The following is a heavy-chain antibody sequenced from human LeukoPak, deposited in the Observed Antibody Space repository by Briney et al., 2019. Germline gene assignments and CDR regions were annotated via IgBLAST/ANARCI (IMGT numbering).Heavy chain of an antibody. D-gene: IGHD3-10*01. J-gene: IGHJ4*02. CDR3: ARLELWFGELLSGDY. CDR2: ISSSGSTI. CDR1: GFTFSKYA. V-gene: IGHV3-48*03. Sequence: GGSLRLSCAASGFTFSKYAMSWVRQAPGKGLEWVSYISSSGSTIYYADSVKGRFTISRDNAKNSLYLQMNSLRAEDTAVYFCARLELWFGELLSGDYWGQGTLVTVSS.